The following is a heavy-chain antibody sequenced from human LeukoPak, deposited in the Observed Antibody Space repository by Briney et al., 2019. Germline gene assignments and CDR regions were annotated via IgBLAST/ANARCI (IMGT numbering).Heavy chain of an antibody. D-gene: IGHD3-16*01. J-gene: IGHJ4*02. V-gene: IGHV3-11*04. CDR3: ARGSLGGQRGFDY. CDR2: ISSSGSAT. CDR1: GFTFNFTFSDYY. Sequence: GALRLSCAASGFTFNFTFSDYYMNWIRQAPGKGLEWVSYISSSGSATYYADSVKGRFTISRDNAKNSLYLQMNSLRAEDTAVYYCARGSLGGQRGFDYWGQGTLVTVSS.